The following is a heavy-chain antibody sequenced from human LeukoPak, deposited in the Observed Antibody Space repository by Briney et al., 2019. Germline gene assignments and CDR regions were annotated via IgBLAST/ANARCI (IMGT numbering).Heavy chain of an antibody. CDR3: ARVGDTSGYYYADY. CDR1: GFTFSSYP. Sequence: GGSLRLSCAASGFTFSSYPIHWVRQAPGKGLKWVAVISYDGSNKYYAQSVKGRFTISRDNSKNTLYLQMNGLRDEDTALYYCARVGDTSGYYYADYWGQGTVVTVSS. J-gene: IGHJ4*02. D-gene: IGHD3-22*01. V-gene: IGHV3-30-3*01. CDR2: ISYDGSNK.